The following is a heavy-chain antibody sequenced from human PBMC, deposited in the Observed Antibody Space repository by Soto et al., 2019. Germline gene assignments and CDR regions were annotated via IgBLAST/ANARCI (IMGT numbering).Heavy chain of an antibody. CDR3: AKDDSYGSKYYYYGMDV. CDR1: GFTFSSYG. V-gene: IGHV3-30*18. CDR2: ISYDGSNK. Sequence: QLGGSLRLSCAASGFTFSSYGMHWVRQAPGKGLEWVAVISYDGSNKYYADSVKGRFTISRDNSKNTLYLQMNSLRAEDTAVYYCAKDDSYGSKYYYYGMDVWGQGTTVTVSS. J-gene: IGHJ6*02. D-gene: IGHD5-18*01.